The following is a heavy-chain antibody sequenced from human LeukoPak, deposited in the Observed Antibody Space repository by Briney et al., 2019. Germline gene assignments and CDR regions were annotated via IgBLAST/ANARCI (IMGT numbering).Heavy chain of an antibody. CDR3: AKGLLWELLSYFDY. J-gene: IGHJ4*02. Sequence: GGSLRLSCAASGFTVSSNYMSWVRQAPGKGLEWVSVIYSGGSTYYADSVKGRFTISRDNSKNTLYLQMNSLRAEDTAVYYCAKGLLWELLSYFDYWGQGTLVTVSS. D-gene: IGHD1-26*01. CDR1: GFTVSSNY. CDR2: IYSGGST. V-gene: IGHV3-53*01.